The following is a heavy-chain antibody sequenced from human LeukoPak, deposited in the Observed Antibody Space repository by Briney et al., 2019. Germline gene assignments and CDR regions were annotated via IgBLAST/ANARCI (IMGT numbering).Heavy chain of an antibody. J-gene: IGHJ5*02. CDR1: GYTFTGYY. D-gene: IGHD5-12*01. CDR2: INPNTGDT. CDR3: ARFLVAESWVDP. Sequence: ASVKVSCKPSGYTFTGYYMHWVRQAPGQGLEWMGRINPNTGDTEYAQKFQGRVTMTRDTSITTAYMALSRLRSDDTAMYFCARFLVAESWVDPWGQGTLVTVSS. V-gene: IGHV1-2*06.